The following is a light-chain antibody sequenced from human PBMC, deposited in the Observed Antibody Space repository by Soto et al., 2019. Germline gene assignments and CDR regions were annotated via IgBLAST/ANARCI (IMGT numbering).Light chain of an antibody. CDR2: GAS. V-gene: IGKV3-15*01. J-gene: IGKJ2*01. CDR1: QSVSTN. CDR3: QQYDNWPYT. Sequence: EIVMTQSPATLSVSPGERVTLSCRASQSVSTNLAWYQQKPGQAPRLLIFGASTRATDIPARFSGSWSGTEFTLPISSLQSEDFAVYHCQQYDNWPYTFCQGTKLEI.